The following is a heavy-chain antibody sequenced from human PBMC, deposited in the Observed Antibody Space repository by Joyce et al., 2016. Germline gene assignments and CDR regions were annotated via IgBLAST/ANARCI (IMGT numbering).Heavy chain of an antibody. Sequence: EVQLVESGGGLVQPGGSLRLSCAASGFTFTSYWMHWVGQSPGKGLVWVSRMNGDGSTTSHADSVKGRFTISRDNAKNTLYLQMNSLRAEDTAVYYCTRDGRAAAGIAGFDIWGQGAMVTVSS. CDR1: GFTFTSYW. V-gene: IGHV3-74*01. J-gene: IGHJ3*02. CDR2: MNGDGSTT. CDR3: TRDGRAAAGIAGFDI. D-gene: IGHD6-13*01.